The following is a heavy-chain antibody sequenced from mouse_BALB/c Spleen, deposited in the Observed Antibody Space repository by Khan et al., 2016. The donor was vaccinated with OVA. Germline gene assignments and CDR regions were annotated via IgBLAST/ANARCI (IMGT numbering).Heavy chain of an antibody. D-gene: IGHD1-1*01. CDR3: TRLAYYYDSGGFAY. CDR1: GFTFSTYG. J-gene: IGHJ3*01. V-gene: IGHV5-6*01. Sequence: VQLKESGGDLVKPGGSLKLSCAASGFTFSTYGMSWVRQAPDKRLEWVATVSTGGSYTYYPDSVKGRFTISRDNAKNTLYLQMSGLRSEDTAMFYCTRLAYYYDSGGFAYWGQGTLVTVSA. CDR2: VSTGGSYT.